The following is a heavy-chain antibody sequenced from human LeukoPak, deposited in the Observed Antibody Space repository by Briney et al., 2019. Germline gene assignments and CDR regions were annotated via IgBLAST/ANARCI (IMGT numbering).Heavy chain of an antibody. J-gene: IGHJ3*02. CDR3: ARRSWYYDFWSGYYSDDAFDI. D-gene: IGHD3-3*01. V-gene: IGHV4-34*01. Sequence: PSETLSLTCAVYGGSFSGYYWSWIRQPPGKGLEWIGEINHSGSTNYNPSLKSRVTISVDTSKNQFSLKLSSVTAADKAVYYCARRSWYYDFWSGYYSDDAFDIWGQGTMVTVSS. CDR1: GGSFSGYY. CDR2: INHSGST.